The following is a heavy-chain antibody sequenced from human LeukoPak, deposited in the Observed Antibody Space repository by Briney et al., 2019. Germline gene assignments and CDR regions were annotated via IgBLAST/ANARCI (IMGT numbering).Heavy chain of an antibody. CDR2: VDPEDGET. J-gene: IGHJ4*02. D-gene: IGHD5-12*01. CDR1: GYTFTDYY. CDR3: ATVVAVYY. Sequence: GASVKVSCKASGYTFTDYYMHWVQQAPGKGLEWMGRVDPEDGETIYAEKFQGRVTITADTSTDTAYMELSSLRSEDTAVYYCATVVAVYYWGQGTLVTVSS. V-gene: IGHV1-69-2*01.